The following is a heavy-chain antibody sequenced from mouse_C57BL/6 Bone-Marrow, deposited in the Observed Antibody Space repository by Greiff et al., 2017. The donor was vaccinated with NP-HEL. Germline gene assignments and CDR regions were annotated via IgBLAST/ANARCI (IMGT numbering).Heavy chain of an antibody. V-gene: IGHV14-4*01. CDR2: IDPENGDT. J-gene: IGHJ4*01. CDR1: GFNIKDDY. D-gene: IGHD1-1*01. Sequence: EVQLQQSGAELVRPGASVKLSCTASGFNIKDDYMHWVKQRPEQGLEWIGWIDPENGDTEYASKFQGKATITADTSSNTAYLQLSSLTSEDTAVYYCTRGTTVVGAMDYWGQGTSVTVSS. CDR3: TRGTTVVGAMDY.